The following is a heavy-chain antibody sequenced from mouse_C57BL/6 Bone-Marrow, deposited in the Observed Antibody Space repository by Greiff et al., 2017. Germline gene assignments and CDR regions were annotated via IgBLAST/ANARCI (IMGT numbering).Heavy chain of an antibody. V-gene: IGHV1-53*01. CDR1: GYTFTSYW. J-gene: IGHJ4*01. D-gene: IGHD2-3*01. Sequence: VQLQQSGTELVKPGASVKLSCKASGYTFTSYWMHWVKQRPGQGLEWIGNINPSNGGTNYNEKFKSKATLTVDKSSSTAYMQLSSLTSEDSAVYYCARQTYDGYPYYAMDYWGQGTSVTVSS. CDR2: INPSNGGT. CDR3: ARQTYDGYPYYAMDY.